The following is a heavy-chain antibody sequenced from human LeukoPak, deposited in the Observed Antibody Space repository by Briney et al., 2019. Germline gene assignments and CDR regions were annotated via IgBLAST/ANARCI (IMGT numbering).Heavy chain of an antibody. CDR2: IYYSGST. Sequence: PSETLSLTCTASGGSISSYYWSWIRQPPGKGLEWIGYIYYSGSTNYNPSLKSRVTISVDTSKNQFSLKLSSVTAADTAVYYCARGYDCSGGSCWHYYYYMDVWGKGTTVTVSS. V-gene: IGHV4-59*01. CDR1: GGSISSYY. CDR3: ARGYDCSGGSCWHYYYYMDV. D-gene: IGHD2-15*01. J-gene: IGHJ6*03.